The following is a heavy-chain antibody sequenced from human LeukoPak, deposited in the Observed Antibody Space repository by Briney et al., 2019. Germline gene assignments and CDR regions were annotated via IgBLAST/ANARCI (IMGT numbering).Heavy chain of an antibody. Sequence: RASVKVSCKASGGTFSIYAISWVRQAPGQGLEWMGGIIPIFGTANYAQKFQGRVTITADESTSTAYMELSSLRSEDTAVYYCARELWFGELSPQAPFDYWGQGTLVTVSS. CDR2: IIPIFGTA. CDR3: ARELWFGELSPQAPFDY. J-gene: IGHJ4*02. D-gene: IGHD3-10*01. CDR1: GGTFSIYA. V-gene: IGHV1-69*13.